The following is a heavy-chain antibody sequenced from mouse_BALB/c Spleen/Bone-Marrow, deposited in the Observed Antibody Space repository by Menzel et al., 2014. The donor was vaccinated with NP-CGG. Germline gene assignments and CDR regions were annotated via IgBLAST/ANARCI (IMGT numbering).Heavy chain of an antibody. CDR2: IDTTTGNT. D-gene: IGHD1-1*01. CDR1: GFNIKDTY. Sequence: VQLKQSGAGLVKPGASVKLSCTASGFNIKDTYMHWVQQRPGQSLEWIGRIDTTTGNTKYEPKFPGKDTITADTSSNTAYLQLSSLTSEDTAVYYCAANYFGSSYGFAYWGQGTLVTVSA. V-gene: IGHV14-3*02. CDR3: AANYFGSSYGFAY. J-gene: IGHJ3*01.